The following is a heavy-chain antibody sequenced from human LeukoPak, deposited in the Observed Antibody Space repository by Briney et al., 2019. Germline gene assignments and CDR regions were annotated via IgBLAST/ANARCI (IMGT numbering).Heavy chain of an antibody. CDR3: ARPPVGGSYYNVHFDY. J-gene: IGHJ4*02. CDR1: GFTFSSYS. CDR2: ISSSSSYI. Sequence: GGSLRLSCAASGFTFSSYSMNWVRQAPGKGLEWVASISSSSSYIYYADSVKGRFTISRDNAKNSLYLQMNSLRAEDTAVYHCARPPVGGSYYNVHFDYWGQGTLVTVSS. D-gene: IGHD1-26*01. V-gene: IGHV3-21*01.